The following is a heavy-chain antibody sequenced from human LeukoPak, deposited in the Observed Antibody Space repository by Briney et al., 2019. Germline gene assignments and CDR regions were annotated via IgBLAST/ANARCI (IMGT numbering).Heavy chain of an antibody. D-gene: IGHD4-17*01. J-gene: IGHJ4*02. CDR2: ISSSSSTI. Sequence: PGGSLRLSCAASGFTFSSNWMHWVRQAPGKGLEWVSYISSSSSTIYYADSVKGRFTISRDNAKNSLYLQMNSLRAEDTAVYYCARDYGDYSSLYFDYWGQGTLVTVSS. V-gene: IGHV3-48*01. CDR1: GFTFSSNW. CDR3: ARDYGDYSSLYFDY.